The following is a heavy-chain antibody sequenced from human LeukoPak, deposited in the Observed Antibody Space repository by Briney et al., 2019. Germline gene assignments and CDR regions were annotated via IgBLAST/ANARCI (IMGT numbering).Heavy chain of an antibody. CDR3: ASSGWYPDAFDI. D-gene: IGHD6-19*01. CDR1: GFTFSSYA. CDR2: ISGSGGRT. Sequence: GGSLRLSCAASGFTFSSYAMSWVRQAPGKGLEWVSAISGSGGRTYYADSVKGRFTISRDNSKNTLYLQMNSLRAEDTAVYYCASSGWYPDAFDIWGQGTMVTVSS. V-gene: IGHV3-23*01. J-gene: IGHJ3*02.